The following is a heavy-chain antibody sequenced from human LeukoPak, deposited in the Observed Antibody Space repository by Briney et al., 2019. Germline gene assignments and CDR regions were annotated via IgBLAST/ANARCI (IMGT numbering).Heavy chain of an antibody. CDR3: ARDRTPGGATSHTAGY. Sequence: PGGSLRLSCAASGFTFSSYSMNWVRQAPGKGLEWVSSISSSSSYIYYADSVKGRFTISRDNAKNSLYLQMNSLRAEDTAVYYCARDRTPGGATSHTAGYWGQGTLVTVSS. V-gene: IGHV3-21*01. D-gene: IGHD3-16*01. J-gene: IGHJ4*02. CDR2: ISSSSSYI. CDR1: GFTFSSYS.